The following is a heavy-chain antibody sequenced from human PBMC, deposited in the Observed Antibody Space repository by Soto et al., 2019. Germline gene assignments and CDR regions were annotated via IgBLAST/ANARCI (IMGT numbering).Heavy chain of an antibody. CDR3: AKDHSTYYDYVWGSYRYPLFDY. CDR2: ISYDGSNK. V-gene: IGHV3-30*18. D-gene: IGHD3-16*02. CDR1: GFTFSSYG. Sequence: AGGSLRLSCAASGFTFSSYGMHWVRQAPGKGLEWVAVISYDGSNKYYADSVKGRFTTSRDNSKNTLYLQMNSLRAEDTAVYYCAKDHSTYYDYVWGSYRYPLFDYWGQGTLVTVSS. J-gene: IGHJ4*02.